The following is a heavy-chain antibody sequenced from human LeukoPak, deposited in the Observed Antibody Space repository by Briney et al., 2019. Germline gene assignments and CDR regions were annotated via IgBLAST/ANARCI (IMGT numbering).Heavy chain of an antibody. J-gene: IGHJ3*01. CDR3: ANDGPEVQVWTPEAFDL. V-gene: IGHV3-23*01. D-gene: IGHD1-1*01. CDR1: GFTFSGYA. Sequence: GGSLRLSCTASGFTFSGYAMSWVRQAPGKGLEWVSTISGNGGRTYYEDSVKGRFTISRDNSKNTLYLQVSSLRAEDTAMYYCANDGPEVQVWTPEAFDLWGHGTMVTVSS. CDR2: ISGNGGRT.